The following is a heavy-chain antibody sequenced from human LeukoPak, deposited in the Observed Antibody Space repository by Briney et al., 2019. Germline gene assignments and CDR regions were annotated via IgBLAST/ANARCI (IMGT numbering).Heavy chain of an antibody. J-gene: IGHJ4*02. CDR2: IIPIFGIA. V-gene: IGHV1-69*04. D-gene: IGHD1-26*01. CDR1: GGTFSSYA. CDR3: ARDPGSGSYLQVSFFDY. Sequence: EASVKVSCKASGGTFSSYAISWVRQAPGQGLEWMGRIIPIFGIANYAQKFQGRVTITADKSTSTAYMELSSLRSEDTAVYYCARDPGSGSYLQVSFFDYWGQGTLVTVSS.